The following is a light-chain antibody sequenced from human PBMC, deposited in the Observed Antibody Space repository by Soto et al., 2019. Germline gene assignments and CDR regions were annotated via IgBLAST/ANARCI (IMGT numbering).Light chain of an antibody. CDR3: HHYSYWPIT. V-gene: IGKV3-15*01. Sequence: EIVMTQSPATLSVSPVERATLSCMASQNVGRKLAWYQQKPGQAPSLLIYDASTRATGLPARFSGGGSGTEFTLTISSLQSEDFAVYYCHHYSYWPITFGQGTRLENK. CDR1: QNVGRK. CDR2: DAS. J-gene: IGKJ5*01.